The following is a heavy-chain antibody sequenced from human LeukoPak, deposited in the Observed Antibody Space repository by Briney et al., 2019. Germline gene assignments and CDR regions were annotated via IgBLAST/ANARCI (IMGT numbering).Heavy chain of an antibody. V-gene: IGHV3-66*02. CDR2: IYSGGGT. CDR1: GFTVSSNY. CDR3: ARWLQFEYAFDI. Sequence: GGSLRLSCAASGFTVSSNYMSWVRQAPGKGLEWVSVIYSGGGTYYADSVKGRFTISRDNSKNTLYLQMNSLRAEDTAVYYCARWLQFEYAFDIWGQGTMVTVSS. J-gene: IGHJ3*02. D-gene: IGHD5-24*01.